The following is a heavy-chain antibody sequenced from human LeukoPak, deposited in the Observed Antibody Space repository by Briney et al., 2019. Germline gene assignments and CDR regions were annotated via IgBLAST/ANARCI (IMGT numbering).Heavy chain of an antibody. J-gene: IGHJ6*03. Sequence: SETLSLTCTVSGGSISSSSYYWGWIRQPPGKGLEWIVSIYYSGSTYYNPSLKSRVTISVDTSKNQFSLKLSSVTAADTAVYYCARGLRSHYYYYYYMDVWGKGTTVTVSS. D-gene: IGHD4-17*01. CDR3: ARGLRSHYYYYYYMDV. CDR2: IYYSGST. CDR1: GGSISSSSYY. V-gene: IGHV4-39*01.